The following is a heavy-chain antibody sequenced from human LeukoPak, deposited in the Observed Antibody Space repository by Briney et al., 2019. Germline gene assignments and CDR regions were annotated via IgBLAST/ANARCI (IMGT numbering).Heavy chain of an antibody. CDR2: IRSSGAIT. Sequence: PGGSLRLSCAASGFTFSTYGMNWVRQAPGKGLEWVSGIRSSGAITYYADSVKGRFTISRDNSKNTLYLQMNSLRAEDTAVYFCAKGSKAVLFTRDHYMDVWGKGTTVTISS. CDR1: GFTFSTYG. D-gene: IGHD6-19*01. V-gene: IGHV3-23*01. J-gene: IGHJ6*03. CDR3: AKGSKAVLFTRDHYMDV.